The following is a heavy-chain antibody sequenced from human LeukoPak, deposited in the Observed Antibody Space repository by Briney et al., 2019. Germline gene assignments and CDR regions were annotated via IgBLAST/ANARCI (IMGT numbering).Heavy chain of an antibody. J-gene: IGHJ4*02. D-gene: IGHD5-24*01. CDR2: IHHSGSI. Sequence: SETLSLTCTVSGVSISRDIKWWTWVRQPPGKGLEWIGEIHHSGSIHYNPSLNSRVTISVDKSKNQFSLKLSSMTAADSATYYCASGLRDGYTSISYWGQGTLVTVSS. CDR1: GVSISRDIKW. CDR3: ASGLRDGYTSISY. V-gene: IGHV4-4*02.